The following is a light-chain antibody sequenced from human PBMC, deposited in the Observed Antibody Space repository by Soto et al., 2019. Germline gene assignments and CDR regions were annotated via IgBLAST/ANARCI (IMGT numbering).Light chain of an antibody. V-gene: IGLV2-8*01. CDR3: SSYAGNNNPYV. CDR2: EVT. J-gene: IGLJ1*01. CDR1: SSDVGGYDY. Sequence: QSVLTQPPSASVSPGQSVTISCTGTSSDVGGYDYVSWYQQHPGKAPKLMIYEVTKRPSGVPDRFSGSKSGNTASLTVSGLQADDEADYYCSSYAGNNNPYVFGTGTKVTVL.